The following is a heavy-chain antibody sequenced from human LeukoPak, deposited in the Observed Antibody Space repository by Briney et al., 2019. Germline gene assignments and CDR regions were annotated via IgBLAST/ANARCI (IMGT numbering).Heavy chain of an antibody. J-gene: IGHJ4*02. CDR2: INPSGGST. D-gene: IGHD6-19*01. CDR1: GGTFSSYA. Sequence: GASVKVSCKASGGTFSSYAISWVRQAPGQGLEWMGIINPSGGSTSYAQKFQGRVTMTRDTSTSTVYMELSSLRSEDTAVYYCARVGYSSGWYGGDYFDYWGQGTLVTVSS. V-gene: IGHV1-46*01. CDR3: ARVGYSSGWYGGDYFDY.